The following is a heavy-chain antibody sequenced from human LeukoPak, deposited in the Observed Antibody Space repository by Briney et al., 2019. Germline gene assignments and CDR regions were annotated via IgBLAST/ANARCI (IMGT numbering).Heavy chain of an antibody. D-gene: IGHD1-26*01. V-gene: IGHV1-8*03. J-gene: IGHJ6*03. Sequence: ASVKVSCKASGYTFTGYYMHWVRQAPGQGLEWMGWMNPNSGNTGYTQKFQGRVTITRNTSISTAYMELSSLRSEDTAVYYCARGRELPDYYYYYMDVWGKGTTVTVSS. CDR1: GYTFTGYY. CDR3: ARGRELPDYYYYYMDV. CDR2: MNPNSGNT.